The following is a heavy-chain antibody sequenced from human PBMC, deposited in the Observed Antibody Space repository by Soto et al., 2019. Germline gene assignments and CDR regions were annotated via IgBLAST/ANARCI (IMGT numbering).Heavy chain of an antibody. V-gene: IGHV1-18*04. CDR2: ISAYNGNK. D-gene: IGHD3-9*01. CDR3: ARQDDWNRFDP. Sequence: ARLMVFCAAFRGTFPSYAISWVRHAPGHGLEWMGWISAYNGNKHYPQKLQGRVTMTTDTSTSTAYMELRSLRSDDTAGYYCARQDDWNRFDPWGQGTLVTVSS. J-gene: IGHJ5*02. CDR1: RGTFPSYA.